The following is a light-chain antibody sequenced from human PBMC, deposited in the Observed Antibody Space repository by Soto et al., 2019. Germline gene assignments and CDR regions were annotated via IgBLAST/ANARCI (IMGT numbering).Light chain of an antibody. CDR1: RSDIGSYNS. Sequence: QSALTQPASVSGSPGESITISCTGTRSDIGSYNSIAWYQQHPGKAPRVMIFEVTQRPSGISNRFSGSKSGYTASLTISGLQAEDEADYHCCSFAGSATFWVFGGGTKLTVL. CDR3: CSFAGSATFWV. CDR2: EVT. J-gene: IGLJ3*02. V-gene: IGLV2-23*02.